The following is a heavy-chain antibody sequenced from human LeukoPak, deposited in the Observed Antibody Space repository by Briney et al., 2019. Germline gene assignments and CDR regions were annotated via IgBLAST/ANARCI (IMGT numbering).Heavy chain of an antibody. J-gene: IGHJ5*02. CDR1: GGSFSGYY. D-gene: IGHD2-2*02. CDR3: AGGKRYCSSPRCYTPWFDP. Sequence: SETLSLTCVVYGGSFSGYYWSWIRQPPGKGLEWIGEINHSGSTNYKSSLKSRVTISIDTSKNQFSLKLSSVTAADTAVYYCAGGKRYCSSPRCYTPWFDPWGQGTLVTVSS. CDR2: INHSGST. V-gene: IGHV4-34*01.